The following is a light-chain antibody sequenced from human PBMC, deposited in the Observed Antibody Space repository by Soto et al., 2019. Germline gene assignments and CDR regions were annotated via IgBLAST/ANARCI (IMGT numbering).Light chain of an antibody. CDR3: SSYTINSALPYV. J-gene: IGLJ1*01. CDR2: DVS. V-gene: IGLV2-14*03. Sequence: QSALTQPASVSGSPRQSITISCTGTSGDVGAYNSVSWYQLHPGKAPQLMIYDVSNRPSGVSSRFSGSKSGNTASLTISGLQPEDEADYYCSSYTINSALPYVFGTGTQLTVL. CDR1: SGDVGAYNS.